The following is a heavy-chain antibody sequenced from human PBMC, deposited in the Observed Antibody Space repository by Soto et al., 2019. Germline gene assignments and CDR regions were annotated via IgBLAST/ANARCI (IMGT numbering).Heavy chain of an antibody. Sequence: EVQLLESGGGLVQPGRSLRLTCAASGFTFSAHRMSWLRQAPGKGLEWVSSIRESGDGRYYADSVKGRFTISRDNSRNTIYLQVNSLRAEDTAVYYCARGTPPYQIEGKYYWTDDYWGQGTLVTVSS. D-gene: IGHD2-8*01. J-gene: IGHJ4*02. CDR3: ARGTPPYQIEGKYYWTDDY. V-gene: IGHV3-23*01. CDR1: GFTFSAHR. CDR2: IRESGDGR.